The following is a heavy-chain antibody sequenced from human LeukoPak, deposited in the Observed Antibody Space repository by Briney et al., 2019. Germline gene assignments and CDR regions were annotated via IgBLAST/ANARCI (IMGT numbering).Heavy chain of an antibody. CDR3: ARDTHPPYYFDY. V-gene: IGHV3-21*01. J-gene: IGHJ4*02. CDR1: GFTFSSYS. Sequence: GGSLRLSCAASGFTFSSYSMNWVRQAPGKGLEWVSSISSSSSYIYYADSVKGRFTISRDNAKNSLYLQMNSLRAEATAVYYCARDTHPPYYFDYWGQGTLVTVSS. CDR2: ISSSSSYI.